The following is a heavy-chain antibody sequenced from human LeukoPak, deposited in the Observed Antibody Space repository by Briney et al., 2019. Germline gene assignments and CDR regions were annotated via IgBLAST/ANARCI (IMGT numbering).Heavy chain of an antibody. CDR2: IRNKANSYTT. D-gene: IGHD4-23*01. CDR3: ARTTMVIHYYFDS. CDR1: GFTFSGHY. J-gene: IGHJ4*02. V-gene: IGHV3-72*01. Sequence: GGSLRLSCAASGFTFSGHYMDWVRQAPGRGLEWVGRIRNKANSYTTEYAASVKGRFTISRDDSRNSLSLQMKSLKTEDTAVYYCARTTMVIHYYFDSWGQGTLVTVSS.